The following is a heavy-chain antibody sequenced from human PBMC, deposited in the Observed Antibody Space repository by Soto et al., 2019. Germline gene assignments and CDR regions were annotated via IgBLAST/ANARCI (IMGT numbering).Heavy chain of an antibody. Sequence: EVQLVESGGGLIQPGGSLRLSCEASGFSLSSHWMHWVRHSPGKGLVWVSRINGDGSRADYGASVKGRFTISRDNGENTVYLQMDSLRDEDTAVYYCVRGDNYGFADYWGQGTLVTVSS. V-gene: IGHV3-74*01. D-gene: IGHD4-17*01. CDR1: GFSLSSHW. CDR2: INGDGSRA. J-gene: IGHJ4*02. CDR3: VRGDNYGFADY.